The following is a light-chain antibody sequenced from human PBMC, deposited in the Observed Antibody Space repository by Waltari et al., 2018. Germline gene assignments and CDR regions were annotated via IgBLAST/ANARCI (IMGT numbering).Light chain of an antibody. Sequence: DVVMTQSPLSLPVTLGQPASISCKSSQSLVHRDGNTYLAWFQQRPGQSPRRLIYTVSNRESGVPDIISVSGSGTDFTLKSSRVEAEDVGVYYCMQGTHWPLTFGGGAKVEIK. CDR3: MQGTHWPLT. CDR2: TVS. CDR1: QSLVHRDGNTY. V-gene: IGKV2-30*02. J-gene: IGKJ4*01.